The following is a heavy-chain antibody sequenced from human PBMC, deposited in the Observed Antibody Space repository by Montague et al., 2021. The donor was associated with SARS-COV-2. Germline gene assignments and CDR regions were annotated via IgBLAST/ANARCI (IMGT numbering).Heavy chain of an antibody. J-gene: IGHJ4*02. Sequence: SLRLSCAASGFTFDDYAMHWVRQAPGKGLEWVSGITWNSGSIGYXDSVKGRFTISRDNAKNSLYLQMNSLRAEDTALYYCAKDINRGIQLWHTTGSFDYWGQGTLVTSPQ. CDR3: AKDINRGIQLWHTTGSFDY. V-gene: IGHV3-9*01. CDR2: ITWNSGSI. D-gene: IGHD5-18*01. CDR1: GFTFDDYA.